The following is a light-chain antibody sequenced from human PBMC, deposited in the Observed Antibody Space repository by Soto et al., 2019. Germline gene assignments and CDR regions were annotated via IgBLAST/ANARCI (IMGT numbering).Light chain of an antibody. CDR2: EVS. J-gene: IGLJ2*01. CDR3: SSYASSSTLVV. Sequence: QSVLTQPASVSGSPGQSITISCTGTSSDVGGFNYVSWYQQHPGKAPKLMLFEVSHRPSGVSNRFSGSKSGNTASLTISGLQAEDEADYYCSSYASSSTLVVFGGGTKRTVL. CDR1: SSDVGGFNY. V-gene: IGLV2-14*01.